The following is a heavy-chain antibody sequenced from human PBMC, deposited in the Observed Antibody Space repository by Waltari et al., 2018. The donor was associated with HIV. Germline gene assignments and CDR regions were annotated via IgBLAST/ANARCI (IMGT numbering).Heavy chain of an antibody. Sequence: EVQLVESGGGLVQPGGSLKLSCAASRFSLSDFDMNWVRQAPGRGLEWGSYISRTSNAMYYADSVKGRFAISRDNAKNSLYLLMNSLRHDDSAVYYCAILSSSGYYRDWGQGTRVTVSS. V-gene: IGHV3-48*02. CDR3: AILSSSGYYRD. CDR1: RFSLSDFD. J-gene: IGHJ4*02. D-gene: IGHD5-12*01. CDR2: ISRTSNAM.